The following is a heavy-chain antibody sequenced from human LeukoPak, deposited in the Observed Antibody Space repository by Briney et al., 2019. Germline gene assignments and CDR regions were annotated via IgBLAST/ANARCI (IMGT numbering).Heavy chain of an antibody. CDR3: ARRGLDQLLAYSYFDL. Sequence: PSETLSLTCAVSGYSISSGYYWGWIRQPPGKGLEWIGSIYHSGSTYYNPSLKSRVTISVDTSKNQFSLKLSSVTDADTAVYYCARRGLDQLLAYSYFDLWGRGTLVTVSS. J-gene: IGHJ2*01. D-gene: IGHD2-2*01. CDR2: IYHSGST. V-gene: IGHV4-38-2*01. CDR1: GYSISSGYY.